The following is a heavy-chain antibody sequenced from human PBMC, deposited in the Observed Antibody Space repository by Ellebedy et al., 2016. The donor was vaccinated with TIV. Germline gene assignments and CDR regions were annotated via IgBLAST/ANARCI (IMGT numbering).Heavy chain of an antibody. CDR3: SIAVDGTTWFDP. CDR1: GNTFTTYC. Sequence: PGGSLRLSCKCSGNTFTTYCIGWVRQMPGKGLELMGTIYPADSDTRYSPSFQGQVTISADKSISTAYLQLSNLKASDTAIYYCSIAVDGTTWFDPWGQGTLVTVSS. V-gene: IGHV5-51*01. CDR2: IYPADSDT. D-gene: IGHD5-24*01. J-gene: IGHJ5*02.